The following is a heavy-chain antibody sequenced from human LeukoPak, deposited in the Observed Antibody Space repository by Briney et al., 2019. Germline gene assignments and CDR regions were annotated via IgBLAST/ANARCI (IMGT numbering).Heavy chain of an antibody. CDR2: IKQDGSEK. CDR1: GFPFSDSW. CDR3: SRRLDY. J-gene: IGHJ4*02. V-gene: IGHV3-7*01. Sequence: QPGGSLRLSCAASGFPFSDSWMEWVRQATGKGMEWVANIKQDGSEKHYADSVKGRFTIFRDNAKNSLFLQMNGLRAEDTAVYYCSRRLDYWGQGALVTVSS.